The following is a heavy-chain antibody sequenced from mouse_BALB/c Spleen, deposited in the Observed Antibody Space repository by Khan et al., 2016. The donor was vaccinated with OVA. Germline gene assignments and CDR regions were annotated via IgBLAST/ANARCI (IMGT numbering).Heavy chain of an antibody. CDR2: IGYSGST. J-gene: IGHJ2*01. Sequence: VQLQESGPGLVQPSQSLSLTCTVTGYSITSCYACNLLRPFPGDHLGWMCYIGYSGSTCYIPSLKSRISITRATSKNKFFLQLNCVTTEDTATYYCARCNYYGYYFDYWGPGTTLTVSS. CDR3: ARCNYYGYYFDY. V-gene: IGHV3-2*02. CDR1: GYSITSCYA. D-gene: IGHD1-1*01.